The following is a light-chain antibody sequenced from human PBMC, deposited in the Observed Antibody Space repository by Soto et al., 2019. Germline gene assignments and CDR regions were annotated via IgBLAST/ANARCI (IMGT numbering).Light chain of an antibody. CDR2: EAI. CDR3: SSYSSTGTLDV. Sequence: QSVLTQPASVSGSPGQSITISCTGTSSDIGLHNYVSWYQQHPGKAPQLLIYEAIHRPSGVSNRFSGSKSGYAASLTISGLQAEDEADYYCSSYSSTGTLDVFGTGTKVTVL. V-gene: IGLV2-14*01. J-gene: IGLJ1*01. CDR1: SSDIGLHNY.